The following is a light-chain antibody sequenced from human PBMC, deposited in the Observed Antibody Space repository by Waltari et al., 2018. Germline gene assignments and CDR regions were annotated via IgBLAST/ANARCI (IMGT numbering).Light chain of an antibody. V-gene: IGLV1-44*01. Sequence: QSVLTQPPSASGTPGQRVTISFSGSSSHIGSNTVNWYQQLPGPAPKLLIYSNNQRPAGVPDRFSGSKSGTSASLAISGLQSEDEADYYCAAWDDSLNGSYVFGTGTKVTVL. CDR3: AAWDDSLNGSYV. J-gene: IGLJ1*01. CDR2: SNN. CDR1: SSHIGSNT.